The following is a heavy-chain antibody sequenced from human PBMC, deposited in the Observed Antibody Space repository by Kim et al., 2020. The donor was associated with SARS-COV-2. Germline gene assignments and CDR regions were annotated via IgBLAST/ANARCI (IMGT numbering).Heavy chain of an antibody. V-gene: IGHV1-46*01. Sequence: YAQKFQGRVTMTRDTSTSTVYMELSSLRSEDTAVYYCARGNQYSYGYFHYWGQGTLVTVSS. D-gene: IGHD5-18*01. CDR3: ARGNQYSYGYFHY. J-gene: IGHJ4*02.